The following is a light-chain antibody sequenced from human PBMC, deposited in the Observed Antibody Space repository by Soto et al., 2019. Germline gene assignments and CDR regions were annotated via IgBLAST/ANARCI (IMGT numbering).Light chain of an antibody. CDR1: QSVSDN. CDR3: QQYQNWPYT. V-gene: IGKV3-15*01. CDR2: GAY. J-gene: IGKJ2*01. Sequence: DTVLTQSPATLSVSPGERASFSCRASQSVSDNTAWYQQKPGQAPRLLIYGAYNRASGVPARFSGFGSGTEFTLTLSGLQSEDSATYFCQQYQNWPYTFGQGTKVEIK.